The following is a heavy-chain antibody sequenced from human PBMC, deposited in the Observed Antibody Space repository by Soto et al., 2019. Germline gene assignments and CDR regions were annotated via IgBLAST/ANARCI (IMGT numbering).Heavy chain of an antibody. V-gene: IGHV4-31*02. J-gene: IGHJ5*02. CDR2: IYYSGST. Sequence: PSETLSLTCTVSGGSISSGGYYWSRIRQHPGKGLEWIGYIYYSGSTYYNPSLKSRVTISVDTSKNQFSLKLSSVTAADTAVYYCASLDGTYNWFDPWGQGTLVTVSS. CDR3: ASLDGTYNWFDP. CDR1: GGSISSGGYY. D-gene: IGHD6-13*01.